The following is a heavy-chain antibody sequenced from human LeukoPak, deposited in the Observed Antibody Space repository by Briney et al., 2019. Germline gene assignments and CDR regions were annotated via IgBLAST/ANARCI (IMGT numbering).Heavy chain of an antibody. CDR2: INHSGST. CDR3: ARPLTGDWYFDL. Sequence: PSETLSLTCAVYGGSFSGYYWSWIRQPPGKGLEWIGEINHSGSTNYSPSLKSRVTISADRSKSQFSLKLSSVTAADTAVYYCARPLTGDWYFDLWGRGTLVTVSS. CDR1: GGSFSGYY. D-gene: IGHD1-14*01. V-gene: IGHV4-34*01. J-gene: IGHJ2*01.